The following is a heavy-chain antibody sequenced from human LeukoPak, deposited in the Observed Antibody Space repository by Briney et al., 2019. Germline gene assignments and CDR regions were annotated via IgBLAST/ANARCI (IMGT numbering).Heavy chain of an antibody. CDR3: AREGFYGSGIPSTFYYYMDV. Sequence: ASVKVSCKASGYTFTSYDINWVRQATGQGLGWMGWMNPNSGNTGCAQKFQGRVTMTRNTSISTAYMELSSLRSEDTAVYYCAREGFYGSGIPSTFYYYMDVWGKGTTVTISS. V-gene: IGHV1-8*01. CDR1: GYTFTSYD. J-gene: IGHJ6*03. CDR2: MNPNSGNT. D-gene: IGHD3-10*01.